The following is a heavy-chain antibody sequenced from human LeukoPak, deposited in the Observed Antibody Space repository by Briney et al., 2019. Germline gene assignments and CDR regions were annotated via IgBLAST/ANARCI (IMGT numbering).Heavy chain of an antibody. Sequence: SETLSLTCAAYGGSFSGYYWSWIRQPPGKGLEWIGEINHSGSTNYNPSLKSRVTISVDTSKNQFSLKLSSVTAADTAVYYCARGARYSGSYYVYWGQGTLVTVSS. CDR1: GGSFSGYY. J-gene: IGHJ4*02. D-gene: IGHD1-26*01. V-gene: IGHV4-34*01. CDR3: ARGARYSGSYYVY. CDR2: INHSGST.